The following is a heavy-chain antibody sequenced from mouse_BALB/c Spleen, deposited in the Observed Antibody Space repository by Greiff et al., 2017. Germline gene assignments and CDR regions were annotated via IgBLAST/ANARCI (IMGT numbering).Heavy chain of an antibody. J-gene: IGHJ2*01. CDR2: IDPANGNT. CDR1: GFNIKDTY. V-gene: IGHV14-3*02. Sequence: EVQLQQSGAELVKPGASVKLSCTASGFNIKDTYMHWVKQRPEQGLEWIGRIDPANGNTKYDPKFQGKATITADTSSNTAYLQLSSLTSEDTAVYYCAIYYYGSSFDYWGQGTTLTVSS. D-gene: IGHD1-1*01. CDR3: AIYYYGSSFDY.